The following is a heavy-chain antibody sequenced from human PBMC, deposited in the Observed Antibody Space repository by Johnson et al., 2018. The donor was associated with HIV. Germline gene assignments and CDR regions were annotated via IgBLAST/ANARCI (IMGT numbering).Heavy chain of an antibody. CDR2: INWNGGST. V-gene: IGHV3-20*04. CDR3: AKCIWGSSLIDAFDI. D-gene: IGHD6-13*01. CDR1: GFTFDDYG. Sequence: VQLVESGGGVVRPGGSLRLSCAASGFTFDDYGVSWVRQAPGKGLEWVSGINWNGGSTGYADSVKGRFPISRDNSKNTLHLQMNSLRAEDTAVYYCAKCIWGSSLIDAFDIWGQGTMVTVSS. J-gene: IGHJ3*02.